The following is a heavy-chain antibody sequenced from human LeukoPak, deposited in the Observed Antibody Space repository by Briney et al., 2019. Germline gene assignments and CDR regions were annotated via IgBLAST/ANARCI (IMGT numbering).Heavy chain of an antibody. CDR3: AKSPYFYNSGRYVDV. CDR1: GFTFSSYG. Sequence: GGSLRLSCAASGFTFSSYGMHWVRQAPGKGLEWVAFIRYDGSTKYYADSIKGRFTISRDSSKNMLYLQMNRLRAEDTAVYYCAKSPYFYNSGRYVDVWGKGTTVTVSS. CDR2: IRYDGSTK. V-gene: IGHV3-30*02. J-gene: IGHJ6*03. D-gene: IGHD3-10*01.